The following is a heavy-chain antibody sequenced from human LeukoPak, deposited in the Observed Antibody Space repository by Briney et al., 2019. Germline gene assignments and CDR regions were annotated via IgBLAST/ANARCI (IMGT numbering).Heavy chain of an antibody. D-gene: IGHD1-1*01. Sequence: ASVKVSCKAFGYTFTSNYMHWVRQAPGQGPEWMGVISPSGGSTTYAQKFQGRVTLTRDMSTSTDYLELSSLRSEDTAVYYCARVPGNYFDYWGQGTLVTVSS. CDR3: ARVPGNYFDY. CDR1: GYTFTSNY. CDR2: ISPSGGST. V-gene: IGHV1-46*01. J-gene: IGHJ4*02.